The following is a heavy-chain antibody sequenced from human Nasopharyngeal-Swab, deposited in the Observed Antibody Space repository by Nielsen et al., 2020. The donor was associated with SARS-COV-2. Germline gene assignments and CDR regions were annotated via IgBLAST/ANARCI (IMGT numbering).Heavy chain of an antibody. J-gene: IGHJ3*02. Sequence: GGSLRLSCAASGFTFSRYWVSWVRQAPGKGLEWVANIKQDGSEKYYVDSVKGRFSISRDNAKNSLFLQMNSLRAEDTAVYYCARDLALYDILTGYTDAFDIWGQGTMVTVSS. D-gene: IGHD3-9*01. CDR2: IKQDGSEK. CDR1: GFTFSRYW. V-gene: IGHV3-7*01. CDR3: ARDLALYDILTGYTDAFDI.